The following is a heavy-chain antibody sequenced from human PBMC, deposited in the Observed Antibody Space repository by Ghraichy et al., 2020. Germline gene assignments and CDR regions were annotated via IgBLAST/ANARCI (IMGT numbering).Heavy chain of an antibody. CDR1: GGSISSYY. D-gene: IGHD3-3*01. CDR3: ARHPPKSGGDFWSGYYRDRADPPFDY. CDR2: IYYSGST. J-gene: IGHJ4*02. V-gene: IGHV4-59*08. Sequence: SETLSLTCTVSGGSISSYYWSWIRQPPGKGLEWIGYIYYSGSTNYNPSLKSRVTISVDTSKNQFSLKLSSVTAADTAVYYCARHPPKSGGDFWSGYYRDRADPPFDYWGQGTLVTVSS.